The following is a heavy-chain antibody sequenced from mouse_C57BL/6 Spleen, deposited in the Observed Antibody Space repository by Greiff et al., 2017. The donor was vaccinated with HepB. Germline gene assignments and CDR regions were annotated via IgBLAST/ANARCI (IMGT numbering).Heavy chain of an antibody. V-gene: IGHV1-80*01. CDR1: GYAFSSYW. CDR2: IYPGDGDT. Sequence: VQRVESGAELVKPGASVKISCKASGYAFSSYWMNWVKQRPGKGLEWIGQIYPGDGDTNYNGKFKGKATLTADKSSSTAYMQLSSLTSEDSAVYFCARAGIHYWYFDVWGTGTTVTVSS. CDR3: ARAGIHYWYFDV. J-gene: IGHJ1*03.